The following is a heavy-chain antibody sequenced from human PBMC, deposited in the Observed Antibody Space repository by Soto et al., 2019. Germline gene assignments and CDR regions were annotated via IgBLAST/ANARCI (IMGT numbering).Heavy chain of an antibody. CDR3: AKEGYLTMIRETISNWFDP. Sequence: PGGSLRLSCSASGFTFSSYAMHWVRQAPGKGLEYVSAISSNGGNTYYADSVKGRFTISRDNSKNTLYLQMNSLRAEDTAVYYCAKEGYLTMIRETISNWFDPWGQGTLVTVSS. CDR2: ISSNGGNT. V-gene: IGHV3-64*04. D-gene: IGHD3-10*01. CDR1: GFTFSSYA. J-gene: IGHJ5*02.